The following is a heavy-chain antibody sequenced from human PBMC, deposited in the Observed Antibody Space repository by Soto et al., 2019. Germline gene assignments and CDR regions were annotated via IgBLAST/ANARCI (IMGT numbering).Heavy chain of an antibody. D-gene: IGHD3-10*01. J-gene: IGHJ3*02. Sequence: SLXLSCAVSGFTVSXNYMNWFRQAPGKGLEWVSVIYRGGDTFYADSVKGRFTISRDNSKNTLYLQMNSLRAEDTAVYYCARGMYGSGSYYIGDAFDMWGQGTMGTVSS. CDR2: IYRGGDT. CDR3: ARGMYGSGSYYIGDAFDM. V-gene: IGHV3-53*01. CDR1: GFTVSXNY.